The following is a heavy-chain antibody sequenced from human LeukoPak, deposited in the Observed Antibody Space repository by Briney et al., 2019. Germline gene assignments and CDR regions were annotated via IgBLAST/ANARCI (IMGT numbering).Heavy chain of an antibody. CDR1: GDSVSSNSAG. J-gene: IGHJ4*02. CDR3: ARGAVAATAGSFDY. Sequence: SQTLSLTCAISGDSVSSNSAGWHWIRQSPSRGLEWLGRTYYRSKWYNEYAISVKSRITINPDTSKNQFSLQLNSVTPEDTAVYYCARGAVAATAGSFDYWGQGALVTVSS. CDR2: TYYRSKWYN. V-gene: IGHV6-1*01. D-gene: IGHD6-19*01.